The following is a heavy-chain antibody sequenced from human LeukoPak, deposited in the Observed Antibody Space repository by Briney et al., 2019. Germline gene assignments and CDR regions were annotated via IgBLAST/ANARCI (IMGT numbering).Heavy chain of an antibody. CDR1: GFTVSNNY. V-gene: IGHV3-53*01. Sequence: PGGSLRLSCAASGFTVSNNYMNWVRQAPGKGPEWVSLISSGGNTYYSDSVKGRFTISRDNSKNTLYLQMNSLRAEDTAVYYCAKGGSSSSWPHWGQGTLVTVSS. CDR2: ISSGGNT. D-gene: IGHD6-13*01. CDR3: AKGGSSSSWPH. J-gene: IGHJ4*02.